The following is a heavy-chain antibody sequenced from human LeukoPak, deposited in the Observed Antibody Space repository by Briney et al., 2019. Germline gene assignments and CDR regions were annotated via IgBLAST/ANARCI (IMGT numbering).Heavy chain of an antibody. CDR3: AKASIIMIAVVGDYYMDV. J-gene: IGHJ6*03. CDR1: GFTFSSYG. D-gene: IGHD3-22*01. CDR2: IRYDGSNK. Sequence: PGGSLRLSCAASGFTFSSYGMHWVRQAPGKGLEWVAFIRYDGSNKYYADSVKGRFTISRDNSKNTLSLQLHSLKPEDTAVYYCAKASIIMIAVVGDYYMDVWGKGTTVTVSS. V-gene: IGHV3-30*02.